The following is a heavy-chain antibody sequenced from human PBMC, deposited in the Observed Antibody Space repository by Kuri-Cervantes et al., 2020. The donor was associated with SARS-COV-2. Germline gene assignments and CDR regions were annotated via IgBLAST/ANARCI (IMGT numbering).Heavy chain of an antibody. Sequence: GGSLRLSCAASGFTFSSYWMSWVRQAPGKGLEWVANIKQDGSEKYYVDSVKGRFTISRDNAKNSLYLQMNSLRAEDTAVYYCARSGIAARYDAFDIWGQGTMVTVSS. V-gene: IGHV3-7*01. J-gene: IGHJ3*02. D-gene: IGHD6-6*01. CDR1: GFTFSSYW. CDR3: ARSGIAARYDAFDI. CDR2: IKQDGSEK.